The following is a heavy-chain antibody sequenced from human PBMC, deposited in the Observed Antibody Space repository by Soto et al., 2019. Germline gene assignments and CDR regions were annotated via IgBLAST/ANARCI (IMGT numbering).Heavy chain of an antibody. V-gene: IGHV3-23*01. Sequence: GGSLRLSCAASGFTFSSYAMSWVRQAPGKGLEWVSAISGSGGSTYYADSVKGRFTISRDNSKNTLYLQMNSLRAEDTAVYYCAKGQPPTCYDFWSGYSGLDYFDYWGQGTLVTVSS. CDR1: GFTFSSYA. J-gene: IGHJ4*02. D-gene: IGHD3-3*01. CDR2: ISGSGGST. CDR3: AKGQPPTCYDFWSGYSGLDYFDY.